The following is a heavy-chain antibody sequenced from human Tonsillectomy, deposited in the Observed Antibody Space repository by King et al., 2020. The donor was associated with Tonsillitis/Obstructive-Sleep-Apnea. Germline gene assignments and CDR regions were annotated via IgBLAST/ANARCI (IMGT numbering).Heavy chain of an antibody. V-gene: IGHV4-31*01. CDR1: GGSISSGGYY. D-gene: IGHD3-3*01. Sequence: QLQESGPGLVKPSQTLSLTCSVSGGSISSGGYYWSWIRQHPGKGLGWIGYIYYSGSTYYNPSLKGLVIISVDTSKNQFSLKLSSVTAADTAVYYCARVRFLEWNNWFDPWGQGTLVTVSS. CDR3: ARVRFLEWNNWFDP. CDR2: IYYSGST. J-gene: IGHJ5*02.